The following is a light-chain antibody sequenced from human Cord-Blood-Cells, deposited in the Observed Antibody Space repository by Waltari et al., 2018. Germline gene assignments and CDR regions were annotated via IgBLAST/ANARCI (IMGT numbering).Light chain of an antibody. CDR2: AAS. Sequence: DLQMNQSPSSLSAFVGDRVTITCRASQSISSYLNWYQQKPGKAPKLLIYAASSLQSGVPSRFSGSGSGTDFTLTISSLQPEDFATYYCQQSYSTPFTFGPGTKVDIK. V-gene: IGKV1-39*01. CDR1: QSISSY. CDR3: QQSYSTPFT. J-gene: IGKJ3*01.